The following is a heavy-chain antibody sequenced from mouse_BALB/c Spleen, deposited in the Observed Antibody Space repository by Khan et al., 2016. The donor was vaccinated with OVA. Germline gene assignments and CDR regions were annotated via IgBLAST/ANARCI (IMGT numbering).Heavy chain of an antibody. Sequence: VQLQESGAELAKPGASVKMSCTASGYTFTSYWMHWIKQRPGQGLEWIGYINPTSGSNDYNQKFKDKATLNADKSSSTAYMKRSSLTSDDSAVYYCARDRIDYWGQGTALTVSS. J-gene: IGHJ2*01. V-gene: IGHV1-7*01. CDR3: ARDRIDY. CDR1: GYTFTSYW. CDR2: INPTSGSN.